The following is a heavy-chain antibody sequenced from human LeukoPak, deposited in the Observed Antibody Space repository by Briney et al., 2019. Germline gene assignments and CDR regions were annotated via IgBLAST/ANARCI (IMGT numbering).Heavy chain of an antibody. V-gene: IGHV3-21*01. CDR1: GFTFSSYS. CDR3: ARVSGYDPGGNWFDP. J-gene: IGHJ5*02. CDR2: ISSSSSYI. Sequence: GGSLRLSCAASGFTFSSYSMNWVRQAPGKGLEWVSSISSSSSYIYYADSVKGRFTISRDNAKNSLYLQMNSLRAEDTAVYYCARVSGYDPGGNWFDPWGQGTLVTVSS. D-gene: IGHD5-12*01.